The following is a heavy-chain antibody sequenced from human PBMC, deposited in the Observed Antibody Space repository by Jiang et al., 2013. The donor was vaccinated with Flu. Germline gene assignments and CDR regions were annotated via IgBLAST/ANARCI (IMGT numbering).Heavy chain of an antibody. V-gene: IGHV1-69*01. Sequence: GAEVKKPGSXVKVSCKASGSTVSSFTITWVRQAPGQGLEWVGVIVPIFGTTKYAQKFQGRVTITADESTGTAYMELSSLRPEDTAVYYCARSVTRADAFNIWGQGTMITVSS. J-gene: IGHJ3*02. CDR1: GSTVSSFT. CDR2: IVPIFGTT. CDR3: ARSVTRADAFNI. D-gene: IGHD3-16*02.